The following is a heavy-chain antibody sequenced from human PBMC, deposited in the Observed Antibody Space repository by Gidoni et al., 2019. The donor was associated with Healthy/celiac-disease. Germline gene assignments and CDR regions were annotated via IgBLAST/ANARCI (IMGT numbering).Heavy chain of an antibody. CDR3: ARPSSSSSIKDYYYYGMDV. V-gene: IGHV4-39*01. CDR1: GGSISSRSYY. CDR2: IYYSGST. D-gene: IGHD6-6*01. J-gene: IGHJ6*02. Sequence: QLQLQESGPGLVKPSETLSLTCTVSGGSISSRSYYWGWIRQPPGKGLEWIGSIYYSGSTYYNPSLKSRVTISVDTSKNQFSLKLSSVTAADTAVYYCARPSSSSSIKDYYYYGMDVWGQGTTVTVSS.